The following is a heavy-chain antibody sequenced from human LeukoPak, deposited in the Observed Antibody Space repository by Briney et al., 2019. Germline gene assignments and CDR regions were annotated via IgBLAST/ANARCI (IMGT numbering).Heavy chain of an antibody. J-gene: IGHJ6*02. D-gene: IGHD2-15*01. Sequence: PGGSLRLSCAASGFTFSNYAMSWVRQAPGKGLVWVSRINSDGSTTSYADSVKGRFTISRDNAKNTLYLQMNSLRAEDTAVYYCARDPGYCSGGRCYRLYGMDVWGQGTTVTVSS. CDR3: ARDPGYCSGGRCYRLYGMDV. V-gene: IGHV3-74*01. CDR2: INSDGSTT. CDR1: GFTFSNYA.